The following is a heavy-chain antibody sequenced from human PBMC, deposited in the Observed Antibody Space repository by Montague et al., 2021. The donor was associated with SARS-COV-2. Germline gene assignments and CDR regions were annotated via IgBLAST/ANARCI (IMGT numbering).Heavy chain of an antibody. CDR3: ARARTALIVVVNEFDY. D-gene: IGHD2-21*01. V-gene: IGHV4-31*03. J-gene: IGHJ4*02. CDR1: GGSISSGSYY. CDR2: IYYSGSS. Sequence: TLSLTCTVSGGSISSGSYYWSWIRQHPGKGLEWIGYIYYSGSSYYNPSLKSRVTISVDTSKNQFSLRLSSVTAADTAVYCCARARTALIVVVNEFDYWGQGTRVPVPP.